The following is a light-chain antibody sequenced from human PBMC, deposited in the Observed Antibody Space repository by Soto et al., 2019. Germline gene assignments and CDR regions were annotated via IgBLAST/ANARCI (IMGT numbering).Light chain of an antibody. J-gene: IGKJ1*01. V-gene: IGKV1-33*01. Sequence: DIQIIQSLSSLSASLGDRVTIICQASQGINNYLNWYQQKPGNAPKLLIFDTSDLETGVPSRFSGRGSGTDFTFTISSLQPEDVAAYYCQQYHTLPITFGQGTKVDI. CDR3: QQYHTLPIT. CDR2: DTS. CDR1: QGINNY.